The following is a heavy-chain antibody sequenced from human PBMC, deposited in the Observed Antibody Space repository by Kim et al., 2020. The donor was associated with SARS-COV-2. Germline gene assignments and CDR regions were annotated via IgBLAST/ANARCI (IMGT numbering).Heavy chain of an antibody. V-gene: IGHV4-39*07. CDR2: IYARGSA. J-gene: IGHJ5*02. D-gene: IGHD3-16*01. CDR1: GVSLSSSDDY. Sequence: ETLSLTCTVSGVSLSSSDDYWGWIRQSPGKGLEWIGSIYARGSAYYNPSLKSRVTISVDKSKNQFSLKLTAVTAADTAVYSCARGFWGNTWFDTWGQGTLVNVSS. CDR3: ARGFWGNTWFDT.